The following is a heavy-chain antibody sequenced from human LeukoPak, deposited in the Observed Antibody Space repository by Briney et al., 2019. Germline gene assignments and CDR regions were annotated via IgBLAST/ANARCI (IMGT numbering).Heavy chain of an antibody. CDR2: ISPNSGGT. V-gene: IGHV1-2*02. CDR3: ARGLREFDP. CDR1: GYTFTGYY. Sequence: GASVKVSCKASGYTFTGYYIHWVRQAPGQALEWMGWISPNSGGTNYVQKFQGRVTMTRDTSISTAYMELSSLRSEDTAVYYCARGLREFDPWGQGTLVTVSS. J-gene: IGHJ5*02.